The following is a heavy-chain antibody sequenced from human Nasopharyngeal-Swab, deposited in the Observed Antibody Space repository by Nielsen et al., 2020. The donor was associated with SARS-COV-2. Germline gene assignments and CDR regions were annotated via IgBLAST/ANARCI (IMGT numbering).Heavy chain of an antibody. CDR1: GFTFSSYS. J-gene: IGHJ4*02. Sequence: GESLKISCAASGFTFSSYSMNWVRQAPGKGLEWVSYISSSSSTIYYADSVKGRFTISRDNAKNSLYLQMNSLRDEDTAVYYCARAGAARPTATDYWGQGTPVTVSS. CDR3: ARAGAARPTATDY. D-gene: IGHD6-6*01. CDR2: ISSSSSTI. V-gene: IGHV3-48*02.